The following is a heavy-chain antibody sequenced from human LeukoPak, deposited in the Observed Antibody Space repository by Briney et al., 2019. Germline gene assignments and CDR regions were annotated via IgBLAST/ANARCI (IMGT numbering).Heavy chain of an antibody. V-gene: IGHV3-73*01. CDR2: IRSKANSYAT. D-gene: IGHD2-2*01. CDR3: TSPKGYCSSTSCRRQDYYYYMDV. Sequence: GGSLKLXCAASGFTFSGSAMHWVRRASGKGLESVGRIRSKANSYATAYAASVKGRFTISRDDSKNTAYLQMNSLKTEDTAVYYCTSPKGYCSSTSCRRQDYYYYMDVWGKGTTVTVSS. J-gene: IGHJ6*03. CDR1: GFTFSGSA.